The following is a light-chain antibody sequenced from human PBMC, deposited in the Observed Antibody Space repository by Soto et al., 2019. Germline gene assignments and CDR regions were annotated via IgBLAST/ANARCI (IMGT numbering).Light chain of an antibody. Sequence: EIVLTQSPATLSLSPGERATLSCRASQSISSYLAWYQQKPGQAPRLLIYDASNRATGIPARFSGGGTGTDFTLTISSLAAEDFAVYSCQQRGNWPPTFGGGTKVEIK. CDR3: QQRGNWPPT. J-gene: IGKJ4*01. CDR2: DAS. CDR1: QSISSY. V-gene: IGKV3-11*01.